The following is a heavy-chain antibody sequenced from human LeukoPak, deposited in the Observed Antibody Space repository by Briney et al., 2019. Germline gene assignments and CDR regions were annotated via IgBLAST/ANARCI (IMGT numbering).Heavy chain of an antibody. CDR2: ISGNGGST. D-gene: IGHD6-19*01. Sequence: GGSLRLSCSVSGFIFSSYAMHWVRQAPGKGLEWVSAISGNGGSTYYADSVKGRFTISRDNSKNTLYLQMNSLRAEDTAVYYCAKRDSSGWYYFDYWGQGTLVTVSS. V-gene: IGHV3-23*01. CDR3: AKRDSSGWYYFDY. J-gene: IGHJ4*02. CDR1: GFIFSSYA.